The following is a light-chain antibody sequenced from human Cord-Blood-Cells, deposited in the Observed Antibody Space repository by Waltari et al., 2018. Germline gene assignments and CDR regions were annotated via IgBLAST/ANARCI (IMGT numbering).Light chain of an antibody. CDR1: SSDVGGYNY. CDR3: CSYAGSYTLV. V-gene: IGLV2-11*01. J-gene: IGLJ3*02. Sequence: QSALTQPRSVSGSPGQPVTISCTGTSSDVGGYNYVSWYQQHPGKAPQLMIYDVSKRPSGVPDRFSGSKSGNTASLTISGLQAEDEADYSCCSYAGSYTLVFGGGTKLTVL. CDR2: DVS.